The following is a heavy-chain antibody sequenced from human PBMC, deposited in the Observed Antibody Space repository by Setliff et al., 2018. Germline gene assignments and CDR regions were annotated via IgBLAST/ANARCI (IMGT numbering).Heavy chain of an antibody. D-gene: IGHD3-22*01. V-gene: IGHV5-51*01. Sequence: LGESLKISCKGSGYSFTSYWIGWVRQMPGKGLEWMGIIYPGDSDTRYSPSFQGQVTISADKSISTAYLQWSSLKASDTAMYYCARYASSGYHYYYGMDVWGQGTTVTVSS. CDR3: ARYASSGYHYYYGMDV. J-gene: IGHJ6*02. CDR2: IYPGDSDT. CDR1: GYSFTSYW.